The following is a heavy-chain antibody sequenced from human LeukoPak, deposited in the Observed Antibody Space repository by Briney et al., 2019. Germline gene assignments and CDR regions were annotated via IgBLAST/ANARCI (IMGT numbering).Heavy chain of an antibody. J-gene: IGHJ4*02. CDR1: GYTFTSYD. CDR2: MNPNSGYT. Sequence: ASVKVSCKASGYTFTSYDINWVRQATGQGLEWMGFMNPNSGYTGYAQKFQGRVTLTRNTSTSTAYMELSSLRSEDTALYYCAREKVDTLDYWGQGTLVTVSS. D-gene: IGHD2-15*01. V-gene: IGHV1-8*01. CDR3: AREKVDTLDY.